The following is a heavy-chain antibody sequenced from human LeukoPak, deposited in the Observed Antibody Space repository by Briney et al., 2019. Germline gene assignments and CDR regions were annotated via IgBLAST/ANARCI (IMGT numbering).Heavy chain of an antibody. CDR2: IWYDGSNK. CDR3: ARDQRLGDFDY. D-gene: IGHD3-16*01. Sequence: PGGSLRLSCAASGFTFSSYGMHWVRQAPGKGLEWVAVIWYDGSNKYYADSVKGRFTISRDNSMNTLYLQMNSLRAEDTAVYYCARDQRLGDFDYWGQGTLVTVSS. CDR1: GFTFSSYG. J-gene: IGHJ4*02. V-gene: IGHV3-33*01.